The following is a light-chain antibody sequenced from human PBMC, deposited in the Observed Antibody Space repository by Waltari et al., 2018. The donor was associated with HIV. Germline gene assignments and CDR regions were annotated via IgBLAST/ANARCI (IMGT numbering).Light chain of an antibody. V-gene: IGLV1-47*01. Sequence: QSVLTQPPSASGTHGQSVTISCSGSGPNIGSNYGYWYQQVPGTAPKLLIFRDRQRPSGVPDRFSASKSGTSASLAISGLRSEDEAHYYCATWDDRENGHGIFGGGTQLTVL. CDR2: RDR. CDR1: GPNIGSNY. J-gene: IGLJ7*01. CDR3: ATWDDRENGHGI.